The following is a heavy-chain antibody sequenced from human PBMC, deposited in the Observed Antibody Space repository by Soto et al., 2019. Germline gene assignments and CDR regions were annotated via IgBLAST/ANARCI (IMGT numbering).Heavy chain of an antibody. CDR1: GGSITSSY. CDR3: ARGLRYFDW. J-gene: IGHJ4*02. D-gene: IGHD3-9*01. V-gene: IGHV4-59*01. CDR2: IYYSGST. Sequence: QVQLQESGPGLVKPSETLSLTCTVSGGSITSSYWSWIRQPPGKGLEWIGYIYYSGSTNYNPSLMSRVTISVDTSKNQFSLNLSSVTAADTAVYFCARGLRYFDWWGQGTLVTVSS.